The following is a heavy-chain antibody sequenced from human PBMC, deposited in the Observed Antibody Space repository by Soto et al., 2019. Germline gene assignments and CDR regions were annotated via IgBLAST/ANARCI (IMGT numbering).Heavy chain of an antibody. D-gene: IGHD2-8*01. V-gene: IGHV1-2*04. Sequence: ASVKVSCKASGYSFIDYHIHWVRQAPGQGLEWLGRINPKSGGTSTAQKFQGWVTMTTDTSISTASMELTRLTSDDTAIYYCARGDSTDCSNGVCSFFYNHDMDVWSQGTTVTVSS. CDR1: GYSFIDYH. J-gene: IGHJ6*02. CDR3: ARGDSTDCSNGVCSFFYNHDMDV. CDR2: INPKSGGT.